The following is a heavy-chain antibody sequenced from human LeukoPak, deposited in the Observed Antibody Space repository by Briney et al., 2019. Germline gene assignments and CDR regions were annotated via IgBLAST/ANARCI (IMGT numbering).Heavy chain of an antibody. J-gene: IGHJ4*02. V-gene: IGHV3-74*01. CDR2: INPYGSST. CDR1: GFSISTYW. D-gene: IGHD1-26*01. CDR3: ARGNSGSSGLWDS. Sequence: GGSLRLSCVASGFSISTYWMHWVRQAPGKGLVWVSRINPYGSSTNYADSVKGRFTISRDSARNTVYLQMNSLRADDTAVYYCARGNSGSSGLWDSWVQGTLVTVSS.